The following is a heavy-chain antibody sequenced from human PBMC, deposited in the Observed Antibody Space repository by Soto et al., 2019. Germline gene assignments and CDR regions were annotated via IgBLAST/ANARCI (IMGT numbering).Heavy chain of an antibody. V-gene: IGHV1-18*01. CDR3: ARSSGSGYYALSY. Sequence: QVQLVQSGAEEKKPGASVKVSCKASGYTFTNYGISWVRQAPGQALEWRGWTSAYKDTPNYAQKLQGRVTMTTDTSTSTAYMELRSLRSDDTGVYYFARSSGSGYYALSYWGQGTLVTVSS. CDR1: GYTFTNYG. J-gene: IGHJ4*02. D-gene: IGHD3-22*01. CDR2: TSAYKDTP.